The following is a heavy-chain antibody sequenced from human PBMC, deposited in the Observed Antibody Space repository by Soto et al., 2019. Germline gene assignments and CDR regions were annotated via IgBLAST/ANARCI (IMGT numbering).Heavy chain of an antibody. Sequence: ASLKVSCQASRFTCNSPGISWVRQAPGQGLEWMGWISAYNGNTNYPHKLQGRVTMTTDTSTSTAYMELSGLRSDDTAVYYCARDKQNNYYYYYGMDVWGQGTTVTVS. V-gene: IGHV1-18*04. CDR2: ISAYNGNT. CDR1: RFTCNSPG. CDR3: ARDKQNNYYYYYGMDV. D-gene: IGHD6-13*01. J-gene: IGHJ6*02.